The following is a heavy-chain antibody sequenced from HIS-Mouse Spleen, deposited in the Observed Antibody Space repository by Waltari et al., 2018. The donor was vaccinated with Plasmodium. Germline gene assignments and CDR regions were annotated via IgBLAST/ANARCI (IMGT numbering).Heavy chain of an antibody. CDR2: INHSGST. D-gene: IGHD1-26*01. J-gene: IGHJ3*02. Sequence: QVQLQQWGAGLLKPSETLSLTCAVYGGSFIGYYWSWIRQPPGKGLEWIGEINHSGSTNYNPSLKSRVTISVDTSKNQFSLKLSSVTAADTAVYYCARGELTDAFDIWGQGTMVTVSS. V-gene: IGHV4-34*01. CDR1: GGSFIGYY. CDR3: ARGELTDAFDI.